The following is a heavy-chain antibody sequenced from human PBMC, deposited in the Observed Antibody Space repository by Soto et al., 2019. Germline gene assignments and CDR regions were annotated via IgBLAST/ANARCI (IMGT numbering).Heavy chain of an antibody. CDR2: ISAFNGNT. D-gene: IGHD3-16*01. CDR1: GFRFFDYG. V-gene: IGHV1-18*01. Sequence: AAAKVSGKASGFRFFDYGLNWLRQAPGQGLEWMGWISAFNGNTETAQGLQERVTMTTDSSTTTADMDLTNLTTDDTAIYYCARSYYLADAFDVWGQGTMVPVSS. J-gene: IGHJ3*01. CDR3: ARSYYLADAFDV.